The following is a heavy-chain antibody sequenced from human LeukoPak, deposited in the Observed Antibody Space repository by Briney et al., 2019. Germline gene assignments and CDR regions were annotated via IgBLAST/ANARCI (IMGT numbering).Heavy chain of an antibody. CDR1: GGSFSGYY. CDR3: ARQVPAASWNWFDP. CDR2: INHSGST. V-gene: IGHV4-34*01. Sequence: SETLSLTCAVYGGSFSGYYWSWIRQPPGKGLEWIGEINHSGSTNYNPSLKSRVTISVDTSKNQFSLKLSSVTAADTAVYYCARQVPAASWNWFDPWGQGTLVTVSS. J-gene: IGHJ5*02. D-gene: IGHD2-2*01.